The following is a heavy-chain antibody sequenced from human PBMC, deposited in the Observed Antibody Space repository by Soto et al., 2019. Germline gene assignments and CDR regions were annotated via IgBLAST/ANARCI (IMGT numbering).Heavy chain of an antibody. J-gene: IGHJ4*02. V-gene: IGHV1-69*01. D-gene: IGHD6-13*01. Sequence: QVPLVQSGAEVKEPGSSVKVSCKATGDLFTNYAFNWVRQAPGQGLEWMGRISPLCSTTNEAQKLQGRVTIGADELTTIVYLEVSNFESEDTAMYYCAASDSVAAAGYFTFWGQGTLGTGS. CDR1: GDLFTNYA. CDR3: AASDSVAAAGYFTF. CDR2: ISPLCSTT.